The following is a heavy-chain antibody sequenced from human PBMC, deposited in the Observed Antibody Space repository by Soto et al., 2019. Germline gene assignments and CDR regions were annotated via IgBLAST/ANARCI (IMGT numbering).Heavy chain of an antibody. Sequence: SETLSLTCSVSGDSLSNYHWSWIRQPAGKGLEWIGRIYPTGNTNYNPSLKSRVTMSVDTSKNQSSLKLTSMTAADTAVYYCARGYATYEYWGQGTLVTVSS. CDR1: GDSLSNYH. V-gene: IGHV4-4*07. CDR2: IYPTGNT. CDR3: ARGYATYEY. J-gene: IGHJ4*02. D-gene: IGHD2-8*01.